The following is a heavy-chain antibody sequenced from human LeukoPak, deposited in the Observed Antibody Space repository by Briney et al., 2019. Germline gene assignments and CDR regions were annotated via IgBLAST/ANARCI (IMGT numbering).Heavy chain of an antibody. Sequence: PGGSLRLSCAASGFTFSSYAMTWVRQAPGKGLEWVSVISGSGKFPSYADSVKGRFTISRDNAKNTLYLQMNSLEAEDTAMYYCAEIANFYDSSGFYGWGQGTLVTVSS. CDR3: AEIANFYDSSGFYG. D-gene: IGHD3-22*01. V-gene: IGHV3-23*01. CDR2: ISGSGKFP. J-gene: IGHJ4*02. CDR1: GFTFSSYA.